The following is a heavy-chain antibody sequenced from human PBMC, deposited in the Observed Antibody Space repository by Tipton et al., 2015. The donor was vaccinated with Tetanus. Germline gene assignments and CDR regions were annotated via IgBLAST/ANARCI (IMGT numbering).Heavy chain of an antibody. CDR1: GGSLRSGDHY. Sequence: TLSLTCSVSGGSLRSGDHYWSWIRQPPGKGLEWIGYTYHTGGTYYNPPLKSRVTISVDRSNNQFSLELTSVTAADTAVYYCARAPYNSPGKYYFDYWGQGILVTVSS. CDR2: TYHTGGT. V-gene: IGHV4-30-2*01. J-gene: IGHJ4*02. D-gene: IGHD5-24*01. CDR3: ARAPYNSPGKYYFDY.